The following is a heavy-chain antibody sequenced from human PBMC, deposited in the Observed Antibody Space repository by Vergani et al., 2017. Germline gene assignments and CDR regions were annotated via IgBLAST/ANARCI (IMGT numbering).Heavy chain of an antibody. Sequence: EVQLVESGGGLVQPGRSLRLSCAASGFTFDDYAMHWVRQSQGKGLEWVSGISWNSGSIGYADSLKGRFTISRDNAKNSLYLQMNSLRAEDTALYYCAVQPYSSSSSGLDYWGQGTLVTVSS. V-gene: IGHV3-9*01. J-gene: IGHJ4*02. CDR2: ISWNSGSI. D-gene: IGHD6-6*01. CDR3: AVQPYSSSSSGLDY. CDR1: GFTFDDYA.